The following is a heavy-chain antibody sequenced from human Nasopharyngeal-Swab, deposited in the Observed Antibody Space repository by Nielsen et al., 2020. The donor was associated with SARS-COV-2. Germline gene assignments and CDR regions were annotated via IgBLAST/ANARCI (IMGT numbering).Heavy chain of an antibody. CDR2: INPNSGGT. CDR1: GYTFTGYY. D-gene: IGHD1-20*01. J-gene: IGHJ3*02. Sequence: ASVKVSCKASGYTFTGYYMHWVRQAPGQGLEWMGWINPNSGGTNYAQKFQGWVTMTRDTSISTAYMELSRLRSDDTAVYYCARDGRLNWNGWNAFDIWGQGTMVTVSS. CDR3: ARDGRLNWNGWNAFDI. V-gene: IGHV1-2*04.